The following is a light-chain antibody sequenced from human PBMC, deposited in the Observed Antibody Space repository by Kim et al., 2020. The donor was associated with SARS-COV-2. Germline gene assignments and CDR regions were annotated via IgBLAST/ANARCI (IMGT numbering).Light chain of an antibody. V-gene: IGKV1-27*01. CDR1: QGISNY. CDR3: QQCKGAPWT. Sequence: DIQMTQSPSSLSASVGDRVTITCRASQGISNYLAWYQQKPGKVPKLLIYAASALRSGVPSRFSGSGSGTDFTLTITSLQPGDVAVYYCQQCKGAPWTFGHGTKVEIK. J-gene: IGKJ1*01. CDR2: AAS.